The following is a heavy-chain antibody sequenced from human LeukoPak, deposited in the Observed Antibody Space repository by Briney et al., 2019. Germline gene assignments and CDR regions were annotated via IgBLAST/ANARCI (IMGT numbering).Heavy chain of an antibody. J-gene: IGHJ5*02. CDR1: GGSISSTSYY. V-gene: IGHV4-39*07. D-gene: IGHD2-15*01. Sequence: PSETLSLTCTVSGGSISSTSYYWGWIRQPPGKGLEWIGSIYYSGSTYYNPSLKSRVTISVDTSKNQFSLKLSSVTAADTAVYYCARGVPYCSGGSCFPNWFDPWGQGTLVTVSS. CDR2: IYYSGST. CDR3: ARGVPYCSGGSCFPNWFDP.